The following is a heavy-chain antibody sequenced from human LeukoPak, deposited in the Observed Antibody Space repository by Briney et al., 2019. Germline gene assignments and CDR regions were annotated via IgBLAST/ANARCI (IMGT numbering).Heavy chain of an antibody. CDR3: ARGPGRTLHYFRAFDI. CDR1: GGTFSSYA. CDR2: IIPIFGTA. Sequence: SVKVSCKASGGTFSSYAISWVRQAPGQGLEWMGGIIPIFGTANYAQKFQGRVTITADESTSTAYMELSSLRSEDTAVYYCARGPGRTLHYFRAFDIWGQGTMVTVSS. D-gene: IGHD3-10*01. V-gene: IGHV1-69*01. J-gene: IGHJ3*02.